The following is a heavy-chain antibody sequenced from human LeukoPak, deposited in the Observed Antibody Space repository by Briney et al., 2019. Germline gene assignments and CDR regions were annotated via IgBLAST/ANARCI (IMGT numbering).Heavy chain of an antibody. D-gene: IGHD5-18*01. V-gene: IGHV4-30-4*01. CDR1: GGSISSGDYY. Sequence: RPSETLSLTCTVSGGSISSGDYYWSWIRQPPGKGLEWIGYIHYNGNTYYNPSLKSRVTISVDTSKNQFSLKLSSVTAADTAVFYCARGAMGGANWFDPWGQGTLVTVSS. CDR3: ARGAMGGANWFDP. CDR2: IHYNGNT. J-gene: IGHJ5*02.